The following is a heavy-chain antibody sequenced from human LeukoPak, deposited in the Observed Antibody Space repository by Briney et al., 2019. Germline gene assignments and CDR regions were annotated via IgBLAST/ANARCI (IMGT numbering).Heavy chain of an antibody. Sequence: PGGSLRLSCAASGFTFSSYAMSWVRQAPGKGLEWVSAISGSGGSTYYADSVKGRFTISRDNAKNSLYLQMNSLRAEDTAVYYCARDQSYYYDSRTSGRVWFDPWGQGTLVTVSS. CDR1: GFTFSSYA. V-gene: IGHV3-23*01. J-gene: IGHJ5*02. CDR3: ARDQSYYYDSRTSGRVWFDP. D-gene: IGHD3-22*01. CDR2: ISGSGGST.